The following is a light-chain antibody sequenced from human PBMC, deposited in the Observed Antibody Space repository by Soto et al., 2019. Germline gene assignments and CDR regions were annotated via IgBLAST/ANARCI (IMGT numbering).Light chain of an antibody. CDR1: SSNIGSNYD. J-gene: IGLJ3*02. Sequence: QSVLTQPPSVSGAPGQTVTISCAGTSSNIGSNYDGHWYQHLPGTAPKLLIFGYTNRPSGVPDRFSGSKSGTSASLAITGLQSEDEAAYYCQSYDSDVSAWVFGGGTKVTVL. V-gene: IGLV1-40*01. CDR2: GYT. CDR3: QSYDSDVSAWV.